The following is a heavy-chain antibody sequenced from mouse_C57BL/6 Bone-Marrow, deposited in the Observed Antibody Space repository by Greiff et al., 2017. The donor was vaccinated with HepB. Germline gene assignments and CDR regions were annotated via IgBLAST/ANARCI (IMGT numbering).Heavy chain of an antibody. D-gene: IGHD2-1*01. CDR3: ARHEGGVNLFAY. Sequence: VQVVESGAELVKPGASVKLSCKASGYTFTEYTIHWVKQRSGQGLEWIGWFYPGSGSIKYNEKFKDKATLTADKSSSTVYMELSRLTSEDSAVYFCARHEGGVNLFAYWGQGTLVTVSA. CDR1: GYTFTEYT. CDR2: FYPGSGSI. V-gene: IGHV1-62-2*01. J-gene: IGHJ3*01.